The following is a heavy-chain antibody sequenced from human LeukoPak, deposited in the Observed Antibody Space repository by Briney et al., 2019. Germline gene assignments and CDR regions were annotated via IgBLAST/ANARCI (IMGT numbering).Heavy chain of an antibody. CDR3: GRDDWGPADY. Sequence: GGSLRLSCAASGFTFRHYWMSWVRQAPGKGLEGVANINGDGSEKYRVDSVKGRFTISRDNAENSLFLQINSLRAEDTAVYYCGRDDWGPADYWGPGTLVTVSS. D-gene: IGHD3-9*01. V-gene: IGHV3-7*01. J-gene: IGHJ4*02. CDR1: GFTFRHYW. CDR2: INGDGSEK.